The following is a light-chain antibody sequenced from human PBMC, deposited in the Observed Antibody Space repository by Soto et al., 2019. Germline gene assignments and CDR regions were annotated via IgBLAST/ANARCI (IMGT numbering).Light chain of an antibody. J-gene: IGKJ1*01. CDR1: QSVSRY. CDR3: QQRSNWPWT. Sequence: EIVLTQSPGTLSLSPGERATLSCRASQSVSRYLAWYQQKPGQAPRLLIYDTSNRATGIPPRFSVSGSGTDFTLTISSLEPDDFAVYYCQQRSNWPWTFGQGTKVDIK. CDR2: DTS. V-gene: IGKV3-11*01.